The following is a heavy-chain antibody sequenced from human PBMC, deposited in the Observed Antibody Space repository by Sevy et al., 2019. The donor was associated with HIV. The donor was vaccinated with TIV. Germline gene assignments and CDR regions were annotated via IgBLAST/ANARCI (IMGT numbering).Heavy chain of an antibody. J-gene: IGHJ4*02. CDR1: GYTFTSYG. Sequence: ASVKVSCKASGYTFTSYGIGWARQAPGQGLEWMGWISTYDDNTNYAKKLQGRVTMTTDTSTSTAYVELRSLRSDDTAVYYCARGYNSGWYGGFDYWGQGTLVTVSS. CDR2: ISTYDDNT. D-gene: IGHD6-19*01. CDR3: ARGYNSGWYGGFDY. V-gene: IGHV1-18*01.